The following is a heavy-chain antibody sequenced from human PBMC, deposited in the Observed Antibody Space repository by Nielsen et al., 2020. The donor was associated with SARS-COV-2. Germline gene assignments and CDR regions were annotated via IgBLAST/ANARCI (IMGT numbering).Heavy chain of an antibody. V-gene: IGHV4-4*02. CDR3: AGAGDYYDSSGYPFFGYYFDY. D-gene: IGHD3-22*01. J-gene: IGHJ4*02. Sequence: WIRQPPGKGLEWIGEIYHSGSTNYNPSLKSRVTISVDKSKNQFSLKLSSVTAADTAVYYCAGAGDYYDSSGYPFFGYYFDYWGQGTLVTVSS. CDR2: IYHSGST.